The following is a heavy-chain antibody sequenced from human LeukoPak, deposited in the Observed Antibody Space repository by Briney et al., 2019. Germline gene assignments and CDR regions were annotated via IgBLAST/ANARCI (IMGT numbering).Heavy chain of an antibody. J-gene: IGHJ2*01. CDR2: ISAYNGNT. Sequence: ASVKVSCKASGYTFTSYGISWVRQAPGQGLEWMGWISAYNGNTNYAQKLQGRVTMTTDTSTSTAYMELRSLRSDDTAVYYCARDLTRVAGTEGWYFDLWGRGTLVTVSS. CDR1: GYTFTSYG. CDR3: ARDLTRVAGTEGWYFDL. D-gene: IGHD6-19*01. V-gene: IGHV1-18*01.